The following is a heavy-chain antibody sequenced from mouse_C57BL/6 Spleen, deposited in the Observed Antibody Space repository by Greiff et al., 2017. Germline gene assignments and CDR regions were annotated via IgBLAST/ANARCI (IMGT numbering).Heavy chain of an antibody. CDR2: IYPSASET. Sequence: QVQLQQPGAELVRPGSSVKLSCKASGYTFTSYWMDWVKQRPGQGLEWIGNIYPSASETHYNQKFKDKATLTVDKSSSTAYMQLSSLTSEDSAVXYCARTGYGNSDYWGQGTSVTVSS. CDR1: GYTFTSYW. CDR3: ARTGYGNSDY. J-gene: IGHJ4*01. D-gene: IGHD2-1*01. V-gene: IGHV1-61*01.